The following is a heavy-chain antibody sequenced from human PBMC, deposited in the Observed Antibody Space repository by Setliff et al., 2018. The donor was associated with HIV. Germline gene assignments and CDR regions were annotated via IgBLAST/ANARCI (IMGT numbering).Heavy chain of an antibody. CDR1: GGSISSGDYF. V-gene: IGHV4-30-4*08. D-gene: IGHD3-10*01. CDR3: ARASGSGSYYWFDP. J-gene: IGHJ5*02. Sequence: SETLSLTCTVSGGSISSGDYFWSWIRQPPGKGLEWIGYIYYSGSTYYNPSLKSRVTISVDTSKNQFSLKLSSVTAADTAVYYCARASGSGSYYWFDPWGQGTLVTVSS. CDR2: IYYSGST.